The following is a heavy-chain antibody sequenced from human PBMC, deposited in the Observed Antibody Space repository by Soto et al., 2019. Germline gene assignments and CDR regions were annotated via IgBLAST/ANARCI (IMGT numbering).Heavy chain of an antibody. CDR3: ASLHPRFYFGL. J-gene: IGHJ2*01. CDR2: IYYSGDT. CDR1: GGSVSSGGQY. D-gene: IGHD4-17*01. Sequence: QVQLQESGPGLVKPSQTLSLTCTVSGGSVSSGGQYWSWIRQHPGKGLEWIGNIYYSGDTYYNPFLRTGISISVDTSRNQFSLSVSSMTAPDTALYHCASLHPRFYFGLSGRGTLLTVSS. V-gene: IGHV4-31*03.